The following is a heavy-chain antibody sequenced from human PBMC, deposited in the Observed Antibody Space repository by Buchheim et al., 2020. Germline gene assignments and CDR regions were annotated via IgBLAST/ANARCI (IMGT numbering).Heavy chain of an antibody. V-gene: IGHV1-46*01. D-gene: IGHD3-22*01. J-gene: IGHJ4*02. CDR1: GYTFTSYY. Sequence: QVLLVQSGAEVQKPGASVKVSCKASGYTFTSYYIHWVRQAPGQGLEWMGIINPSGGTTSYAQKFQGRVTMTRDRSTSTVHMELSSLRSEDTAVYYCARDGGWDSSGYSTPDYWGQGTL. CDR2: INPSGGTT. CDR3: ARDGGWDSSGYSTPDY.